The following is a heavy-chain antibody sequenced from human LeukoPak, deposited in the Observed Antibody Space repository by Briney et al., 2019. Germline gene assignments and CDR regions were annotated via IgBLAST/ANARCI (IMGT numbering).Heavy chain of an antibody. D-gene: IGHD6-13*01. CDR1: GGSCSGYY. V-gene: IGHV4-34*01. CDR3: AGYSSSWYYYMDV. CDR2: INHSGST. J-gene: IGHJ6*03. Sequence: SETLSLTCAVYGGSCSGYYWSWIRRPPGKGLEGIGEINHSGSTNYNPSLKSRGTISVDTSKNQFSLKLSSVTAADTAVYYCAGYSSSWYYYMDVWGKGTTVTVSS.